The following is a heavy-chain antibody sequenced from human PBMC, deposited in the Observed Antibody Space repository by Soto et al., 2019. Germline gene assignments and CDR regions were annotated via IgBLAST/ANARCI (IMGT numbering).Heavy chain of an antibody. CDR3: ATEVSTVVTPFPYGMDV. D-gene: IGHD4-17*01. V-gene: IGHV1-24*01. CDR1: GYTLTELS. CDR2: FDPEDGET. Sequence: ASVKVSCKVSGYTLTELSMHWVRQAPGKGLEWMGGFDPEDGETIYAQKFQGRVTMTEDTSTDTAYMELSSLRSEDTAVYYCATEVSTVVTPFPYGMDVWGQGTTVTVSS. J-gene: IGHJ6*02.